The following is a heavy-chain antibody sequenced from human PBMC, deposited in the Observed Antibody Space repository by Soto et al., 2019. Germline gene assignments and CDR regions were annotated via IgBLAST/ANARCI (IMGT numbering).Heavy chain of an antibody. D-gene: IGHD5-18*01. J-gene: IGHJ6*02. CDR3: ARVQDLFTAMVQPLYYYYGMDV. CDR1: GFTFSSYA. Sequence: PGGSLRLSCAASGFTFSSYAMHWVRQAPGKGLEWVAVISYDGSNKYYADSVKGRFTISRDNSKNTLYLQMNSLRAEDTAVYYCARVQDLFTAMVQPLYYYYGMDVWGQGTTVTVSS. V-gene: IGHV3-30-3*01. CDR2: ISYDGSNK.